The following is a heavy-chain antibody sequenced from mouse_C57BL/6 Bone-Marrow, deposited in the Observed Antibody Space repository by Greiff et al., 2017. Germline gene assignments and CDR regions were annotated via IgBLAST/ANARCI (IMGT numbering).Heavy chain of an antibody. J-gene: IGHJ2*01. D-gene: IGHD1-1*01. CDR3: ARWGYGSLVLFDY. CDR2: INPGSGGT. Sequence: QVQLKQSGAELVRPGTSVKVSCKAPGYAFTDYLIEWVKQRPGQGLEWIGVINPGSGGTNYNEKFKGKATLTADKSSSTAYMQLSSLTSEDSAVYFCARWGYGSLVLFDYWGQGTTLTVSS. V-gene: IGHV1-54*01. CDR1: GYAFTDYL.